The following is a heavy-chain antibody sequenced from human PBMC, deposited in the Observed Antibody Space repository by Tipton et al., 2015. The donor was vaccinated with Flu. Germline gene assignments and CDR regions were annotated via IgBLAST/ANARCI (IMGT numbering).Heavy chain of an antibody. CDR3: ARDGGVGSGWSYSGGNYYYGMDV. CDR2: IYHSGST. J-gene: IGHJ6*02. D-gene: IGHD6-19*01. V-gene: IGHV4-39*07. Sequence: WVRQAPGKGLEWIGSIYHSGSTFYHPSLKSRVTISVDTSKNQFSLKLSSVTAADTAVYYCARDGGVGSGWSYSGGNYYYGMDVGGQGTTVIVSS.